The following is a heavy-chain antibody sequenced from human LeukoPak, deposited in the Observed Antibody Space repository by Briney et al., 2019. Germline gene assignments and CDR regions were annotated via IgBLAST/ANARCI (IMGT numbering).Heavy chain of an antibody. CDR3: ARVDILTGYGCCY. CDR1: GFTFSSYS. CDR2: ISSSSSYI. J-gene: IGHJ4*02. V-gene: IGHV3-21*01. Sequence: GGSLRLSCAASGFTFSSYSMNWVRQAPGKGLEWVSSISSSSSYIYYADSVKGRFTISRDNAKNSLYLQMNSLRAEDTAVYYCARVDILTGYGCCYWGQGTLVTVSS. D-gene: IGHD3-9*01.